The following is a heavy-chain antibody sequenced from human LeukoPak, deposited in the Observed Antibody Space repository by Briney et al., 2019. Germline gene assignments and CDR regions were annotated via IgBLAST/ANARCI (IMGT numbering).Heavy chain of an antibody. V-gene: IGHV3-30*02. CDR2: IRYDGSNK. D-gene: IGHD5-12*01. Sequence: GGSLRLSCAASGFTFSSYSMHWVRQAPGKGLEWVAFIRYDGSNKYYADSVKGRFTISRDNSKNTLYLQMSSLRAEDTAVYYCAKDRIYSSIYYYYYMDVWGKGTTVTVSS. J-gene: IGHJ6*03. CDR3: AKDRIYSSIYYYYYMDV. CDR1: GFTFSSYS.